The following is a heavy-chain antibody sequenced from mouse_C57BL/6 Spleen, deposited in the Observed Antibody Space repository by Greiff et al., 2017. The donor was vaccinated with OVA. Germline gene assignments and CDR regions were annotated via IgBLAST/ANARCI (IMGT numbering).Heavy chain of an antibody. Sequence: QVQLKESGAELVRPGTSVKMSCKASGYTFTNYWIGWAKQRPGHGLEWIGDIYPGGGYTNYNEKFKGKATLTADKSSSTAYMQFSSLTSEDSAIYYCARRGGGFDYWGQGTTLTVSS. CDR1: GYTFTNYW. V-gene: IGHV1-63*01. J-gene: IGHJ2*01. CDR2: IYPGGGYT. D-gene: IGHD1-1*02. CDR3: ARRGGGFDY.